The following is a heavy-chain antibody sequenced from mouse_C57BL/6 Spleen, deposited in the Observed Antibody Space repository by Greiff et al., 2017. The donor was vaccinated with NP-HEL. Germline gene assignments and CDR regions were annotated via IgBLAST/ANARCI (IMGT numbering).Heavy chain of an antibody. V-gene: IGHV1-69*01. Sequence: VQLQQSGAELVMPGASVKLSCKASGYTFTSYWMHWVKQRPGQGLEWIGEIDPSDSYTNYNQKFKGKSTLTVDKSSSTAYMQLSSLTSEDSAVYYCARSYGSSSDYWGQGTTLTVSS. D-gene: IGHD1-1*01. CDR1: GYTFTSYW. J-gene: IGHJ2*01. CDR3: ARSYGSSSDY. CDR2: IDPSDSYT.